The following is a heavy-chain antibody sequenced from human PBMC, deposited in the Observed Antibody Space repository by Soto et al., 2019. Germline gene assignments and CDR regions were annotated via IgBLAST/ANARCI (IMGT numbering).Heavy chain of an antibody. D-gene: IGHD5-12*01. J-gene: IGHJ4*02. CDR3: AAGGGLPRYY. CDR2: SSFSGIT. Sequence: PSETLSLTCSVSGASITSGNYYWGWIRQPPGKGLEWIGSSSFSGITFFNPSLKSRVNIFVDTSKNQFSLKVRSVTAADTAVYYCAAGGGLPRYYWGQGTLVTVS. CDR1: GASITSGNYY. V-gene: IGHV4-39*07.